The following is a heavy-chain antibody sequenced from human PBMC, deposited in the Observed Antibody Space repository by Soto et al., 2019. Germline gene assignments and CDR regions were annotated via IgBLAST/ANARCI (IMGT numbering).Heavy chain of an antibody. CDR1: GGSISSYY. Sequence: SETLSLTCTVSGGSISSYYWSWILQPPGKGLEWIGYIYHSGSTYYNPSLKSRVTISVDRSKNQFSLKLSSVTAADTAVYYCARVPDRWGQGTLVTSPQ. CDR3: ARVPDR. V-gene: IGHV4-59*12. J-gene: IGHJ5*02. D-gene: IGHD2-2*01. CDR2: IYHSGST.